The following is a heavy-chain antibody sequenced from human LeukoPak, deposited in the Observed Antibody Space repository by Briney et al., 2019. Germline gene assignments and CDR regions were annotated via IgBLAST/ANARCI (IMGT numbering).Heavy chain of an antibody. V-gene: IGHV5-51*01. CDR2: INPADSDT. Sequence: GESLKIPFQGSGYIFTHYWIGWVRQMPGKGLEWMGIINPADSDTRYSPSFQGQVLISADKSISTAYLHWGSLKASDTAMYSCARRRSSTSDAVDIWGQGTMVTVS. CDR3: ARRRSSTSDAVDI. J-gene: IGHJ3*02. CDR1: GYIFTHYW.